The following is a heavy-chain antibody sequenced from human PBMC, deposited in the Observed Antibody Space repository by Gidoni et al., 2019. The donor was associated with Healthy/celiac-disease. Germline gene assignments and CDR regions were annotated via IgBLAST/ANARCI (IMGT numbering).Heavy chain of an antibody. CDR2: IYWDDDK. J-gene: IGHJ4*02. CDR1: GFSLSTSGVG. D-gene: IGHD2-15*01. CDR3: AHRTRLRYCSGGSCYGFDY. V-gene: IGHV2-5*02. Sequence: QITLKEPGPTLVKPTQTLTLTCTFSGFSLSTSGVGVGWIRQPPGKALEWLALIYWDDDKRYSPSLKSRLTITKDTSKNQVVLTMTNMDPVDTATYYCAHRTRLRYCSGGSCYGFDYWGQGTLVTVSS.